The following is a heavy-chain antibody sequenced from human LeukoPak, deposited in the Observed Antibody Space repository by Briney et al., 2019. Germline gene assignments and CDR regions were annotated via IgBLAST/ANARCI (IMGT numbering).Heavy chain of an antibody. J-gene: IGHJ4*02. CDR2: FSGSITKT. Sequence: GGSLRLSCVASGFTLTTHAMSWVRQAPGKGLEWVSAFSGSITKTYYANSVKGRFTISRDNSKNTLYLQTSSLRAEDTALYYCAKQRAGSAWFTLDFWGPGTLVTVSS. CDR3: AKQRAGSAWFTLDF. V-gene: IGHV3-23*01. CDR1: GFTLTTHA. D-gene: IGHD6-19*01.